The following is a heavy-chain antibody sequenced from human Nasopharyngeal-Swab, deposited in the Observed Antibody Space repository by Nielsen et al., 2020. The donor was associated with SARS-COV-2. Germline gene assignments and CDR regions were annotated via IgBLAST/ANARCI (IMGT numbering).Heavy chain of an antibody. CDR2: IKSKTDGGTT. D-gene: IGHD2-15*01. V-gene: IGHV3-15*01. CDR3: TTVVGYCSGGSCYPYYYYYGMDV. J-gene: IGHJ6*02. Sequence: GESLKISCAASGFTFSNAWMSWVRQAPGKGLEWVGRIKSKTDGGTTDYAAPVKGRFTISRDDSKNTLYLQMNSLKTEDTAVYYCTTVVGYCSGGSCYPYYYYYGMDVWGQGTTVTVSS. CDR1: GFTFSNAW.